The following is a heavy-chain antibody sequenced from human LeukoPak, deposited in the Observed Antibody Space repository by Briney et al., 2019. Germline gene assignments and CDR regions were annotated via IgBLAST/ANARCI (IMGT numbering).Heavy chain of an antibody. CDR1: GFTVSSNY. J-gene: IGHJ5*02. V-gene: IGHV3-66*01. Sequence: GGSLRLSCAASGFTVSSNYMSWVRQAPGKGLEWVSVIYSGGSTYYADSVKGRFTISRDNSKNTLYLQMNGLRAEDTAVYYCARDAQGTYSGYDPWGQGTLVTVSS. CDR2: IYSGGST. CDR3: ARDAQGTYSGYDP. D-gene: IGHD5-12*01.